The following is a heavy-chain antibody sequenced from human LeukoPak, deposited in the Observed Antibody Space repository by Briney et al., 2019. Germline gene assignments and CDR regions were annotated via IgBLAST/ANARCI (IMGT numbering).Heavy chain of an antibody. CDR1: GYTFTSYY. V-gene: IGHV1-46*01. Sequence: ASVKVSCKASGYTFTSYYMHWVRQAPGQGLEWMGIINPSGGSTSYAQKFQGRVTMTRDMSTSTVYMELSSLRSEDTAVYYCARAPMTTVTPFYYYYYMDVWGKGTTVTVSS. CDR3: ARAPMTTVTPFYYYYYMDV. J-gene: IGHJ6*03. CDR2: INPSGGST. D-gene: IGHD4-17*01.